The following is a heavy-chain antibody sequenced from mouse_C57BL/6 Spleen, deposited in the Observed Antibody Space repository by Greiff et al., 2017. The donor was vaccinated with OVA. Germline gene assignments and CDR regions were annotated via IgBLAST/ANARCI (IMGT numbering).Heavy chain of an antibody. CDR2: INPNNGGT. V-gene: IGHV1-26*01. CDR1: GYTFTDYY. D-gene: IGHD2-3*01. CDR3: ARSRGWLLGGFDY. J-gene: IGHJ2*01. Sequence: LQQSGPELVKPGASVKISCKASGYTFTDYYMNWVKQSHGKSLEWIGDINPNNGGTSYNQKFKGKATLTVDKSSSTAYMELRSLTSEDSAVYYCARSRGWLLGGFDYWGQGTTLTVSS.